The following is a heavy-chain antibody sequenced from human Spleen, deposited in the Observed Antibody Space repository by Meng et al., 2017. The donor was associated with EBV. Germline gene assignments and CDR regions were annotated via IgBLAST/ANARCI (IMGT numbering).Heavy chain of an antibody. CDR2: ISYSGGT. V-gene: IGHV4-30-4*01. D-gene: IGHD3-10*01. CDR3: ARGWFGDHYFDY. CDR1: GGSISSGDYY. J-gene: IGHJ4*02. Sequence: QVQLQESGPGLVKPSQTLSLTCAVSGGSISSGDYYWSWIRQPPGKGLEWIGYISYSGGTYYNPSLESRVTISIDASKSPFSLKLTSVTAADTAVYYCARGWFGDHYFDYWIPGALVTVS.